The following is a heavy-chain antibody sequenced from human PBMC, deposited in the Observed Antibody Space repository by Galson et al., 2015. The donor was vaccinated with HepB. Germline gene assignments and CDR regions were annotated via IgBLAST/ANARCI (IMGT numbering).Heavy chain of an antibody. D-gene: IGHD4-17*01. CDR3: ARGDYGDLYYYYYMDV. Sequence: SCKASGGTFSSYAISWVRQAPGQGLEWMGGIIPMFGTANYAQKFQGRVTITADESTSTAYMELSSLRSEDTAVYYCARGDYGDLYYYYYMDVWGKGTTVTVSS. V-gene: IGHV1-69*01. J-gene: IGHJ6*03. CDR1: GGTFSSYA. CDR2: IIPMFGTA.